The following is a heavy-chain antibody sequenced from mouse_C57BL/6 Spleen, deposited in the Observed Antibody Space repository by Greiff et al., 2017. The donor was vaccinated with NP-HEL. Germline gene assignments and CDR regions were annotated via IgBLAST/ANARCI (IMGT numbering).Heavy chain of an antibody. CDR3: ARYLYYGSSYWYFDV. V-gene: IGHV1-69*01. J-gene: IGHJ1*03. CDR2: IDPSDSYT. D-gene: IGHD1-1*01. Sequence: VQLQQPGAELVMPGASVKLSCKASGYTFTSYWMHWVKQRPGQGLEWIGEIDPSDSYTNYNQKFKGKSTLTVDKSSSTAYMQLSSLTSEDSAVYYCARYLYYGSSYWYFDVWGTGTTVTVSS. CDR1: GYTFTSYW.